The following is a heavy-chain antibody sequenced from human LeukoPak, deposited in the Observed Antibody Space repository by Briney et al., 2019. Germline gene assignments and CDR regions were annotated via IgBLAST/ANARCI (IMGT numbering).Heavy chain of an antibody. CDR3: ERPLRMIHAIDALDI. CDR2: INLKNGDT. V-gene: IGHV1-2*02. J-gene: IGHJ3*02. CDR1: GYTLTDYH. D-gene: IGHD3-22*01. Sequence: ASVKVSSKAAGYTLTDYHLHLVRQAPGQGLGWMWCINLKNGDTNNPQKFRGRGTMSMDTSVNTAYMEVSRLGSDDTAMYFCERPLRMIHAIDALDIWGQGTMVTVSS.